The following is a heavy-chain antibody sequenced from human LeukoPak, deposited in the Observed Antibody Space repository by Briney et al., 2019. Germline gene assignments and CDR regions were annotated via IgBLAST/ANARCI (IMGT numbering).Heavy chain of an antibody. CDR1: GFTFSSYW. CDR3: AGAQQPPPWFDP. CDR2: INSDGSST. Sequence: GGSLRLSCAASGFTFSSYWMHWVRQAPGKGLVWVSRINSDGSSTSYADSVKGRFTISRDNAKNTLYLQMISLRAEDTAVYYCAGAQQPPPWFDPWGQGTLVTVSS. J-gene: IGHJ5*02. D-gene: IGHD6-13*01. V-gene: IGHV3-74*01.